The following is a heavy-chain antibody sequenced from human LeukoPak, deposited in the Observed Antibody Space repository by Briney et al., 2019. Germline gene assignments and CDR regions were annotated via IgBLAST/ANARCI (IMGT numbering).Heavy chain of an antibody. CDR3: AKERKSSSWYANYYYYYGMDV. D-gene: IGHD6-13*01. V-gene: IGHV3-9*01. J-gene: IGHJ6*02. CDR1: GFTFDDYA. Sequence: GRSLRLSCAASGFTFDDYAMHWVRQAPGKGLEWVSGISWNSGSIGYADSVKGRFTISRDNAKNSLYLQMNSLRAEDTAVYYCAKERKSSSWYANYYYYYGMDVWGQGTTVTVSS. CDR2: ISWNSGSI.